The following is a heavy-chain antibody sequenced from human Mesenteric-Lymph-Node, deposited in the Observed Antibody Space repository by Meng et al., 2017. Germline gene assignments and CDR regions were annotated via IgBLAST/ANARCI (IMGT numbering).Heavy chain of an antibody. CDR2: IWYDGSIT. CDR3: ARGRESSGHHAALDY. V-gene: IGHV3-33*01. J-gene: IGHJ4*02. D-gene: IGHD6-19*01. CDR1: GFTLAAFG. Sequence: GWLVDVGGGLGHPCGSLGFSGSASGFTLAAFGLPWIRQAPGKGLEWLAVIWYDGSITFYAESLKGRFTISRDNSQNTLYLQMNSLRVEDTSVYYCARGRESSGHHAALDYWGQGALVTVSS.